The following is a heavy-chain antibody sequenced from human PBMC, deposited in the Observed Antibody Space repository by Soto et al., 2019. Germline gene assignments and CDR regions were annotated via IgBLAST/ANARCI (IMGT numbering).Heavy chain of an antibody. Sequence: QITLKESGPTQVKPTQTLTLTCTVSGFSLSSSGVGVGWIRQPPGKALEWLALIYWDDDKRYSPSLKTRVTATXDXXKNQVVLTVTDMDPADTATYYCVRSDSATGTTFGYWGQGILVTVPS. CDR3: VRSDSATGTTFGY. CDR1: GFSLSSSGVG. V-gene: IGHV2-5*02. D-gene: IGHD1-1*01. J-gene: IGHJ4*02. CDR2: IYWDDDK.